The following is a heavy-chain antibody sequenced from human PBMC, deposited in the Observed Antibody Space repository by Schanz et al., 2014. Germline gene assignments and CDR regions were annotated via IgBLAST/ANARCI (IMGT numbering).Heavy chain of an antibody. CDR1: GFTFSSYW. CDR3: AKDAENTAMITDYFDY. CDR2: IKSDGSST. J-gene: IGHJ4*02. V-gene: IGHV3-74*01. D-gene: IGHD5-18*01. Sequence: PGGSLRLSCAASGFTFSSYWMHWVRQVPGKGLVWVSRIKSDGSSTSYADSVKGRFTISRDNAKNSLYLQMTSLRAEDTAVYYCAKDAENTAMITDYFDYWGQGTLVTVSS.